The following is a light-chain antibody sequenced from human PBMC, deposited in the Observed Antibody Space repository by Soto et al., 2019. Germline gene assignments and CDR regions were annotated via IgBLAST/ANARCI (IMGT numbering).Light chain of an antibody. Sequence: QSALTQPASVSGSPGQSITISCTGTNSDVGAYNYVSWYQQHPDKAPKLMIYDVSNRPSGVSNRFSGSKSGNTASLTISGLQAEDEADYYCSSYTSSSLYVFGTGIKLTVL. CDR2: DVS. J-gene: IGLJ1*01. V-gene: IGLV2-14*01. CDR3: SSYTSSSLYV. CDR1: NSDVGAYNY.